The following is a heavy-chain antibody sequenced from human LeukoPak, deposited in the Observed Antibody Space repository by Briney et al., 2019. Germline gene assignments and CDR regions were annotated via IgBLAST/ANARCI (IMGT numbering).Heavy chain of an antibody. V-gene: IGHV3-7*01. Sequence: GGSLRLSCAASGFTFSSYWMSWVRQAPGKGLEWVANIKQDGSEKYYVDSVKGRFTISRDNAKNSLYLQMNSLRAEDTAVYYCAKGGDYVWGSYRPPDYWGQGTLVTVSS. CDR1: GFTFSSYW. CDR3: AKGGDYVWGSYRPPDY. D-gene: IGHD3-16*02. CDR2: IKQDGSEK. J-gene: IGHJ4*02.